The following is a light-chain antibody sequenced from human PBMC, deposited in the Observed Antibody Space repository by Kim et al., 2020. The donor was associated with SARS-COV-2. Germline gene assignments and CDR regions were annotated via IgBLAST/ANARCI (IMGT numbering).Light chain of an antibody. CDR2: AAS. V-gene: IGKV1-39*01. Sequence: DIQMTQSPSSLSASVGDRVTITCRASQSISNSLNWYQQKPGRAPKLLIYAASTLQTGVPSTFTGSGSGTDFTLTISSLQPEDFATYYCQQSHSPPYTFGQGTKLEI. CDR3: QQSHSPPYT. J-gene: IGKJ2*01. CDR1: QSISNS.